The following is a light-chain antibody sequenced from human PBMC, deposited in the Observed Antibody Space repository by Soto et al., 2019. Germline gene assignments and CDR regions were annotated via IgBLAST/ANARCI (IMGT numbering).Light chain of an antibody. V-gene: IGKV3-15*01. CDR2: AAS. Sequence: DIVMTQSPATLSVSPGERATLYCTPGQSLVSNLAWYQQRPGQAPRLLIYAASSRATGIPARFSGSGSGTEFTLTISSLQSEDFAVYYCKQYNNWPLTFGGGTKVDIK. J-gene: IGKJ4*01. CDR1: QSLVSN. CDR3: KQYNNWPLT.